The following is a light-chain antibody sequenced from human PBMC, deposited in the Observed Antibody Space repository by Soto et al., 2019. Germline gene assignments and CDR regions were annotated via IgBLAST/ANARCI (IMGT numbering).Light chain of an antibody. CDR3: SSYTSSSTLDV. V-gene: IGLV2-14*01. J-gene: IGLJ1*01. CDR2: DVT. Sequence: QSVLTQPASVSGSPGQSITISCTGTSSDVGDNNYVSWYQQHPGKPPKLMIYDVTHRPSGISNRFSGSKSGNTASLTISGLQAEDEADYYCSSYTSSSTLDVFGSGTKVTVL. CDR1: SSDVGDNNY.